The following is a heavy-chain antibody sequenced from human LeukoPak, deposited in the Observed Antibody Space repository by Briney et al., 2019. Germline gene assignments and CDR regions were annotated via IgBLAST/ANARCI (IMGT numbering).Heavy chain of an antibody. V-gene: IGHV3-30-3*01. CDR3: ARDGTSITGADEAFDI. J-gene: IGHJ3*02. CDR1: GFTFSSYA. D-gene: IGHD1-20*01. Sequence: GGSLRLSCAASGFTFSSYAMHWVRQAPGKGLEWVAVISYDGSNKYYADSVKGRFTISRDNSKNTLYLQMNSLRAEDTAVYYCARDGTSITGADEAFDIWGQGTMVTVSS. CDR2: ISYDGSNK.